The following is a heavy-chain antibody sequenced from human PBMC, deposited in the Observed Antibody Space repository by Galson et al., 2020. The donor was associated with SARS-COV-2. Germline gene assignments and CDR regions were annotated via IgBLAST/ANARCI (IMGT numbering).Heavy chain of an antibody. CDR3: ARERNRRAVATTFQN. CDR2: IYSGDST. V-gene: IGHV3-66*01. D-gene: IGHD6-19*01. Sequence: TGGSLRLSCAASGFTVSSNYMSWVRQAPGKGLEWVSVIYSGDSTNYADPVKGRFTISRDNIKNTLYLQMTSLRVEDTAVYYCARERNRRAVATTFQNWGQGTLVTVSS. CDR1: GFTVSSNY. J-gene: IGHJ1*01.